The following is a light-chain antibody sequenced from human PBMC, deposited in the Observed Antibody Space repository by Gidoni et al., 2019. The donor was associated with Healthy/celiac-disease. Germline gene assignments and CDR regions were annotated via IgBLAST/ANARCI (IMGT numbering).Light chain of an antibody. Sequence: DIQMTQSPSNLSASVGDRVTITCRASQSISSWLAWYQQKPGKAPKLLIYKASSLESGVPSRFSGSGSGTEFTLTISSLQPDDFAPYYCQQYNSYSLALTFGGGTKVEIK. V-gene: IGKV1-5*03. J-gene: IGKJ4*01. CDR1: QSISSW. CDR3: QQYNSYSLALT. CDR2: KAS.